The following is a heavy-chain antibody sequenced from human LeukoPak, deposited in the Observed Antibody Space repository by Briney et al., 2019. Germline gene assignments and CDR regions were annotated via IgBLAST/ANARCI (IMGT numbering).Heavy chain of an antibody. CDR1: GFTFSSYG. Sequence: GRSLRLSCAASGFTFSSYGMHWVRQAPGKGLEWVAVIWYDGSSKYYADSVKGRFTISRDNSKNTLYLQMNSLRAEDTAVYYCARGPRDAYYFDYWGQGTLVTVSS. CDR2: IWYDGSSK. V-gene: IGHV3-33*01. J-gene: IGHJ4*02. CDR3: ARGPRDAYYFDY.